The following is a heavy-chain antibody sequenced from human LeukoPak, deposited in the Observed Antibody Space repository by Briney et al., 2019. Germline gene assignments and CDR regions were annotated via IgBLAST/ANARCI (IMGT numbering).Heavy chain of an antibody. J-gene: IGHJ4*02. CDR1: GGSISSYY. CDR2: IYTSGST. Sequence: SETLSLTCTVSGGSISSYYWRWIRQPAGKGLEGIGRIYTSGSTNYNASLKSRVSMSVDTSKNHFSLKLSSVTAADTAVFYCARENSGSYREFDYWGQGTLVTVSS. V-gene: IGHV4-4*07. CDR3: ARENSGSYREFDY. D-gene: IGHD1-26*01.